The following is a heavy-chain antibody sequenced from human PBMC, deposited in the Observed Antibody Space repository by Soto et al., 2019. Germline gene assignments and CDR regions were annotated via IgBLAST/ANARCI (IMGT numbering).Heavy chain of an antibody. D-gene: IGHD4-17*01. Sequence: TSETLSLTCTVSGGSISSSSYYWGWIRQPPGKGLEWIGSIYYSGSTYYNPSLKSRVTISVDTSKNQFSLKLSSVTAADTAVYYCARDLYGEGPLVFDYWGQGTLVTVSS. CDR3: ARDLYGEGPLVFDY. V-gene: IGHV4-39*07. CDR2: IYYSGST. CDR1: GGSISSSSYY. J-gene: IGHJ4*02.